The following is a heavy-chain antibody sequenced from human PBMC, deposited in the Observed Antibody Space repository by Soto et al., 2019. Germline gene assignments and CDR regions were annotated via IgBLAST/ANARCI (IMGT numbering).Heavy chain of an antibody. D-gene: IGHD2-2*01. CDR3: AKPSTFYCISTSCPDAFDI. J-gene: IGHJ3*02. CDR1: GFTFSSYA. CDR2: ISGSGGST. Sequence: PGGSLRLSCAASGFTFSSYAMSWVRQAPGKGLEWVSAISGSGGSTYYADSVKGRFTISRDNSKNTLYLQMNSLRAEDTAVYYCAKPSTFYCISTSCPDAFDIWGQGTMVTVSS. V-gene: IGHV3-23*01.